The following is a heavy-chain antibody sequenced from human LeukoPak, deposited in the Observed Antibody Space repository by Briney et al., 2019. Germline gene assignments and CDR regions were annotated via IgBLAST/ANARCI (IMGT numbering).Heavy chain of an antibody. CDR1: GYTFSSYG. V-gene: IGHV1-2*02. CDR2: INPNSGGT. CDR3: ASEGGIVGATGGDY. Sequence: ASVKVSCKASGYTFSSYGFSWVRQAPGQGLEWMGWINPNSGGTNYAQKFQGRVTMTRDTSISTAYMELSRLRSDDTAEYYCASEGGIVGATGGDYWGQGTLVTVSS. D-gene: IGHD1-26*01. J-gene: IGHJ4*02.